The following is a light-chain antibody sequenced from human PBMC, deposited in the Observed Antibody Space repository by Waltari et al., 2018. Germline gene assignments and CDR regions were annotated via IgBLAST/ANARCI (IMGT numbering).Light chain of an antibody. V-gene: IGKV4-1*01. CDR3: QQYYVFPRT. CDR1: QSVLYSSTNKNY. J-gene: IGKJ1*01. Sequence: DIVMTQSPDSLAVSLGERATIDCTSSQSVLYSSTNKNYLAWYQQKPGQPPKLLIYWSSTRESGVPDRFSGSGSGTAFTLTISSLQAEDVAVYYCQQYYVFPRTFGPGTKVTIK. CDR2: WSS.